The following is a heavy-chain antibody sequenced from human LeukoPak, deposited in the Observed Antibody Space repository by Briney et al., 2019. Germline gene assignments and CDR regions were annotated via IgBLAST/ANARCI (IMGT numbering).Heavy chain of an antibody. CDR1: GFTFSSYS. CDR3: ARDYGKSGRIDSSFGY. CDR2: ISSIGSYI. J-gene: IGHJ4*02. Sequence: GGSLRLSCAASGFTFSSYSMNCVRQAPGKGLEWVSSISSIGSYIYYADSVKGRFTISRDNAKNSLYLQMNSLRAEDTAVYYCARDYGKSGRIDSSFGYWGQGSLVTVSS. V-gene: IGHV3-21*01. D-gene: IGHD6-13*01.